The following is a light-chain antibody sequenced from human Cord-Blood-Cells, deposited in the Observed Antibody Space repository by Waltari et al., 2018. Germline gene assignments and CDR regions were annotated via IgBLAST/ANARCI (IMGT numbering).Light chain of an antibody. V-gene: IGLV2-23*01. J-gene: IGLJ3*02. CDR1: SSDVGSYNL. CDR3: CSYAGSSTWV. Sequence: QSALTQPASVSGSPGQSITISCTGTSSDVGSYNLVSWYQHHPGKAPKVMIYEGSKRPSGVSNRFSGSKSGNTASLTISGLQAEDEADYYCCSYAGSSTWVFGGGTKLTVL. CDR2: EGS.